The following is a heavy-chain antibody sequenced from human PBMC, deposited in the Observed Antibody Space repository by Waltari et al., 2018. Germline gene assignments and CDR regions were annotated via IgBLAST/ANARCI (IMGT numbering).Heavy chain of an antibody. CDR2: INYNGNEK. J-gene: IGHJ4*02. V-gene: IGHV3-7*03. CDR1: DFTFSTFW. D-gene: IGHD3-10*01. Sequence: EVQLVDSGGGLVQPGGSLRLSCVVSDFTFSTFWMTWVRQAPGRGLEWVANINYNGNEKNYVDSVKGRFTISRDNARSSLYLQMNSLRVEDTAVYYCATYRWLGYWGQGALVTVSS. CDR3: ATYRWLGY.